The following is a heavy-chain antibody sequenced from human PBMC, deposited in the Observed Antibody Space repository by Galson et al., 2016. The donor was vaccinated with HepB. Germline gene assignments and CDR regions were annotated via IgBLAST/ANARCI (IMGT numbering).Heavy chain of an antibody. V-gene: IGHV4-31*03. J-gene: IGHJ4*02. CDR2: IYYSGSA. D-gene: IGHD3-22*01. CDR1: GASIRSGGYY. Sequence: TLSLTCTVSGASIRSGGYYWSWIRQHPGKGLEWIGYIYYSGSAYYNPSLKSRVTISVDTSKNQFSLKLSSVTAADTAVYYCAREIGNSYDSSGQSDYWGQGSLVTVSS. CDR3: AREIGNSYDSSGQSDY.